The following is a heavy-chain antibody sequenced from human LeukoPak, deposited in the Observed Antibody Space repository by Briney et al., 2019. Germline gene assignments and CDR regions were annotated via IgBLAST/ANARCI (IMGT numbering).Heavy chain of an antibody. CDR2: ISWNSGSI. V-gene: IGHV3-9*01. CDR3: AKAVQIYGDCFDY. Sequence: GGSLRLSCAASGFTFDDYAMPWVRQAPGKGLEWVSGISWNSGSIGYADSVKGRLTISRDNAKNSLYLQMNSLRAEDTALYYCAKAVQIYGDCFDYWGQGTLVTVSS. D-gene: IGHD4-17*01. CDR1: GFTFDDYA. J-gene: IGHJ4*02.